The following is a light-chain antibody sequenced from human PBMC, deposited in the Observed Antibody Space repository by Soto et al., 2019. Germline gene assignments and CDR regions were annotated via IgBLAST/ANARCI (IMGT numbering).Light chain of an antibody. CDR1: QSISVS. V-gene: IGKV1-5*01. CDR2: DAS. CDR3: QHYNSYSEA. Sequence: DIQMTQSPATLSASVGDTVPITCRASQSISVSLAWYQQKPGKAPKLLIYDASSLQSGVPSRFSGSGSGTEFTLTISSLQPDDFATYYCQHYNSYSEAFGQGTKVDIK. J-gene: IGKJ1*01.